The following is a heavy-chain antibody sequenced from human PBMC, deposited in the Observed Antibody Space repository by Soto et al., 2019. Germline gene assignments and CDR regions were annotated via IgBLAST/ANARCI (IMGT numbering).Heavy chain of an antibody. V-gene: IGHV4-4*02. CDR2: VYHNGLT. CDR3: ERDAALPGEAERFDY. D-gene: IGHD1-1*01. J-gene: IGHJ4*02. CDR1: GDSIGSNVW. Sequence: SETLSLTCDVSGDSIGSNVWWSWVRQPPGKGLEWIGEVYHNGLTDYNPSLRGRATMSADMSKNQLSLRVTSVNDEDTAIYYCERDAALPGEAERFDYWGQGDMVTVYS.